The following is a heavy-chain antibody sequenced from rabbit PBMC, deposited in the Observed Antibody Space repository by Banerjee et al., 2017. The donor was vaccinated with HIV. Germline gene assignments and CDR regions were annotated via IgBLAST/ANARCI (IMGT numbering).Heavy chain of an antibody. D-gene: IGHD4-1*01. CDR1: GFTLSSRYW. V-gene: IGHV1S45*01. CDR2: IYTGSGGT. Sequence: QEQLEESGGDLVKPEGSLTLTCTASGFTLSSRYWICWVRQAPGKGLEWIGCIYTGSGGTGYASWAKGRFTISKTSSTTVTLQMTSLTAADTATYFCARDLAGVTGWNFGLWGPGTLVTVS. J-gene: IGHJ4*01. CDR3: ARDLAGVTGWNFGL.